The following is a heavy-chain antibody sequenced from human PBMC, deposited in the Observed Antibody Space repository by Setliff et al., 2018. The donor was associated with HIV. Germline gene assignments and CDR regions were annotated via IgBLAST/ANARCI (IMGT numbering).Heavy chain of an antibody. CDR1: GDSISNYY. Sequence: SETLSLTCTVSGDSISNYYWSWIRQPPGKGLEWIGHIYYSGSTDYNPSLTSRVIISVDPSKNQFTLMLNSVTAADTAVYYCASQPYNSGWFGGWFDPWGQGTLVTSPQ. CDR3: ASQPYNSGWFGGWFDP. J-gene: IGHJ5*02. CDR2: IYYSGST. V-gene: IGHV4-59*12. D-gene: IGHD6-19*01.